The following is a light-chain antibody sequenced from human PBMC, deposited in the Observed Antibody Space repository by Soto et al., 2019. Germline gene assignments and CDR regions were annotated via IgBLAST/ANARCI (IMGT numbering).Light chain of an antibody. V-gene: IGKV3-15*01. CDR2: GAS. Sequence: EIVLTQSPVTLSVSPGERVTLSCRASQRLSSNLAWYQQRPGQAPRLLIYGASIRATDIPARFIGSGSGTEFTLTISSLQPEDSAVYYCQQRHMWPITFGQGTRLEI. CDR1: QRLSSN. J-gene: IGKJ5*01. CDR3: QQRHMWPIT.